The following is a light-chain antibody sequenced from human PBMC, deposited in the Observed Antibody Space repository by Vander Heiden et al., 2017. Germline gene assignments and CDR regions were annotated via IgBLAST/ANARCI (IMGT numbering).Light chain of an antibody. CDR2: SKSDSDK. Sequence: AVPTPPSSLFASPGATVRLPCTLRSGINVCTCRIYWYQQTPRPAPQSPMGSKSDSDKQQGSRVPSRVSGSKDASANAGILLISGLQSEDEADYYCMFWHSSAGVFGGGTKLTVL. J-gene: IGLJ2*01. CDR3: MFWHSSAGV. V-gene: IGLV5-45*03. CDR1: SGINVCTCR.